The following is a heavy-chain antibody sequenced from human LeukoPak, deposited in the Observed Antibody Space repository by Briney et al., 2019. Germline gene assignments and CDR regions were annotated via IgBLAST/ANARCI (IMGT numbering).Heavy chain of an antibody. Sequence: SQTLSLTCAISRDSVSSDSAAWNWIRQSPSRGLEWLGRTFYRSKWYNDYAVSVNSRIAINPDTSKNQFSLQLNSVTPEDTAVYYCARDVGTVRPFQYWGQGTLVTVSS. CDR2: TFYRSKWYN. D-gene: IGHD6-6*01. CDR1: RDSVSSDSAA. V-gene: IGHV6-1*01. J-gene: IGHJ4*02. CDR3: ARDVGTVRPFQY.